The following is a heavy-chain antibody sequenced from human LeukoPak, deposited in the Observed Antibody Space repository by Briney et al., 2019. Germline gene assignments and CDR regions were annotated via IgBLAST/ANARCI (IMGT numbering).Heavy chain of an antibody. CDR1: GGSISSGGYS. J-gene: IGHJ3*02. V-gene: IGHV4-30-4*07. Sequence: SETLSLTCAVSGGSISSGGYSWSWIRQPPGKGLEWIGYIYYSGSTYYNPSLKSRVTISVDTSKNQFSLKLSSVTAADTAVYYCAREGYDFWSGYYWAPGAFDIWGQGTMVTVSS. D-gene: IGHD3-3*01. CDR2: IYYSGST. CDR3: AREGYDFWSGYYWAPGAFDI.